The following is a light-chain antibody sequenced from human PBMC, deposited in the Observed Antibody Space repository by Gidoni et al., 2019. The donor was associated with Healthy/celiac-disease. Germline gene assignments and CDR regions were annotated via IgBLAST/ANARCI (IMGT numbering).Light chain of an antibody. Sequence: EIVLTPSPATLSLSPGERATLSCRASQSVSSYLAWYQQKPGQAPRLLIYDASNRATGIPARFSGSGSGTDFTLTISSLEPEDFAVYYCQQRSHWPPYTFGQGTKLEIK. CDR3: QQRSHWPPYT. V-gene: IGKV3-11*01. CDR2: DAS. J-gene: IGKJ2*01. CDR1: QSVSSY.